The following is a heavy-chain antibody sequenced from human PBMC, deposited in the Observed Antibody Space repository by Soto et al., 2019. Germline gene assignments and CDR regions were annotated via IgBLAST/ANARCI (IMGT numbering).Heavy chain of an antibody. V-gene: IGHV4-61*01. CDR3: ARRDSGSYGGLDY. J-gene: IGHJ4*02. Sequence: AETLCLTCTVSGGSVSIGSYDWRWIRQPPGKGMEWIGYIYYSGSTNYNPSLKSRVTISVDTSKNQFSLKLSSVTAADTAVYYCARRDSGSYGGLDYWGQGTMVTVSS. CDR1: GGSVSIGSYD. D-gene: IGHD1-26*01. CDR2: IYYSGST.